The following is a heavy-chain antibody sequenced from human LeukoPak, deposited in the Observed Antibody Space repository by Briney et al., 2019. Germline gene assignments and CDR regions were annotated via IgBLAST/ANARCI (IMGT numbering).Heavy chain of an antibody. CDR3: ARTWRVVPAATIYYYYGMDV. J-gene: IGHJ6*02. D-gene: IGHD2-2*01. CDR2: INPNSGGT. V-gene: IGHV1-2*02. CDR1: GYTFTGYY. Sequence: ASVKVSCKASGYTFTGYYMHWVRQAPGQGLEWMGWINPNSGGTNYAQKFQGRVTMTRDTTISTAYMELSRLRSDHTAVYYCARTWRVVPAATIYYYYGMDVWGQGTTVTVSS.